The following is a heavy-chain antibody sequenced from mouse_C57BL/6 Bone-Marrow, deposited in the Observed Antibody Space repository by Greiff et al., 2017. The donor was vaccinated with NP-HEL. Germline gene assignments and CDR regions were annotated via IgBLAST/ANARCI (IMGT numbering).Heavy chain of an antibody. V-gene: IGHV1-69*01. CDR1: GYTFTSYW. D-gene: IGHD2-1*01. Sequence: QVQLQQPGAELVMPGASVKLSCKASGYTFTSYWMHWVKQRPGQGLEWIGEIDPSDSYTNYNQKFKGKSTLTVDKSSSTAYMQLSSLTSEDSAVYYCALYVNSFAYWCQGTLVTVSA. CDR3: ALYVNSFAY. CDR2: IDPSDSYT. J-gene: IGHJ3*01.